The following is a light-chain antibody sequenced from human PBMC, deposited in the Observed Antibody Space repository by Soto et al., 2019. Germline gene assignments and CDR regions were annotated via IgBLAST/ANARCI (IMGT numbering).Light chain of an antibody. CDR1: QNINNV. CDR2: DVS. V-gene: IGKV1-5*01. Sequence: SQMPQSPSTLSASLGDRFTITCWASQNINNVLAWYQQKPGKAPKFLSYDVSTFESGVPSRFSGSGSETEFTLTSSSLQPEDFATYYCQQYDSYPLTFGGGTKVDIK. J-gene: IGKJ4*01. CDR3: QQYDSYPLT.